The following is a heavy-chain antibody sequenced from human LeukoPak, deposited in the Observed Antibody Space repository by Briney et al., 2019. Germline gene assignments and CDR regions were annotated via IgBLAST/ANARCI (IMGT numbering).Heavy chain of an antibody. Sequence: PSETLSLTCTVSGGSIRSSYYYWGWIRQPPGKGLEWTGSIYDSGSTYYNPSLKSRVTISVDTSKNQFSLKLSSVTAADTAVYYCASRYCSSTSCGNWFDPWGQGTLVTVSS. D-gene: IGHD2-2*01. CDR1: GGSIRSSYYY. V-gene: IGHV4-39*07. CDR3: ASRYCSSTSCGNWFDP. CDR2: IYDSGST. J-gene: IGHJ5*02.